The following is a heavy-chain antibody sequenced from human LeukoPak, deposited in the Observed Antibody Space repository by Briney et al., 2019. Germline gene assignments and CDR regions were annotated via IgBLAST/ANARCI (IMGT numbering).Heavy chain of an antibody. V-gene: IGHV4-4*07. J-gene: IGHJ3*02. D-gene: IGHD3-22*01. Sequence: SQTLSLTCTFSGGSISSYYWSWIRQPAGKGLEWIGRIYTSGSTNYNPSLKRRVTMSVDTSKNQFSLKLRSVTAADTAVYYCARILRTPNYYDSSGYAFDIWGQGTMVTVSS. CDR1: GGSISSYY. CDR3: ARILRTPNYYDSSGYAFDI. CDR2: IYTSGST.